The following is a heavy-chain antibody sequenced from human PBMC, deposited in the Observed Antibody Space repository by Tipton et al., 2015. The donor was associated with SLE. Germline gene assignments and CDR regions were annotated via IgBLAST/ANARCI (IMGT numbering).Heavy chain of an antibody. J-gene: IGHJ4*02. CDR1: GGSISSSSYY. Sequence: TLSLTCTVSGGSISSSSYYWGWIRQPPGKGLEWIGSIYYSGSTYYNPSLKSRVTISVDTSKNQFSLKLSSVTAADTAVYYCARSSGLDYWGQGTLVTVST. CDR3: ARSSGLDY. D-gene: IGHD3-22*01. CDR2: IYYSGST. V-gene: IGHV4-39*07.